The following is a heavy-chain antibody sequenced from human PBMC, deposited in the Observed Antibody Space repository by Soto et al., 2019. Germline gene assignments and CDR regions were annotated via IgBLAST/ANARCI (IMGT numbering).Heavy chain of an antibody. D-gene: IGHD3-22*01. J-gene: IGHJ4*02. V-gene: IGHV3-30*18. CDR3: AKEEYYYDSSGYYLDY. Sequence: GGSLRLSCAASGFTFSSYGMHWVRQAPGKGLEWVAVISYDGSNKYYADSVRGRFTISRDNSKNTLYLQMNSLRAEDTAVYYCAKEEYYYDSSGYYLDYWGQGTLVTVSS. CDR1: GFTFSSYG. CDR2: ISYDGSNK.